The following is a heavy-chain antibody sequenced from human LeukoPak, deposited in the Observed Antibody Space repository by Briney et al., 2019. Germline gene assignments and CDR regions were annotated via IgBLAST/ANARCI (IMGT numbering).Heavy chain of an antibody. CDR2: ISGSGGTT. Sequence: GGSLRLSCEASGFTFSSYAMSWVRQAPGKGLEWVSAISGSGGTTYYADSVKGRFTISRDNSKNTLYLQMSSLRAEDTAVYFCAKQAGGSGNYYYYWGQRTLVTVSS. D-gene: IGHD3-10*01. CDR3: AKQAGGSGNYYYY. J-gene: IGHJ4*02. CDR1: GFTFSSYA. V-gene: IGHV3-23*01.